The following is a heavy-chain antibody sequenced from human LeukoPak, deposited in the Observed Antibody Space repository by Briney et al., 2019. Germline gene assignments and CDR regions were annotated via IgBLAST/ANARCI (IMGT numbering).Heavy chain of an antibody. CDR2: IYYSGST. Sequence: SETLSLTCTVSGGSISSSSYYWGWIRQPPGKGLEWIGTIYYSGSTYYNASLKSRVSISVDTSKNQFSLKLSSVTAADTAVYYCARDKGHDWFDPWGQGTLVTVSS. V-gene: IGHV4-39*02. CDR3: ARDKGHDWFDP. J-gene: IGHJ5*02. CDR1: GGSISSSSYY.